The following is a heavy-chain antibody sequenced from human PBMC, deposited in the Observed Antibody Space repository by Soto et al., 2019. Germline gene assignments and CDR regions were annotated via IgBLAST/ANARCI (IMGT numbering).Heavy chain of an antibody. D-gene: IGHD6-6*01. V-gene: IGHV1-69*13. CDR1: GGTFSSYA. CDR2: IIPIFGTA. Sequence: SVKVSCKASGGTFSSYAISWVREAPGQGLEWMGGIIPIFGTANYAQKFQGRVTITADESTSTAYMELSSLRSEDTAVYYCARYVEIRAARRVAGSYYGMDVWGQGTTVTVSS. J-gene: IGHJ6*02. CDR3: ARYVEIRAARRVAGSYYGMDV.